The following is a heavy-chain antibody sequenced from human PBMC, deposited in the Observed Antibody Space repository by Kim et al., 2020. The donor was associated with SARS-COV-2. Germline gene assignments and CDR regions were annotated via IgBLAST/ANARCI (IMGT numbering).Heavy chain of an antibody. J-gene: IGHJ4*02. CDR2: ISYDGSKK. CDR3: AKEPEEQLGYFDY. CDR1: GFTFSSYG. V-gene: IGHV3-30*18. Sequence: GGSLRLSCAASGFTFSSYGMHWVRQAPGKGLEWVAVISYDGSKKYYADSVKGRFTISRDNSKNTLYLQMNSLRAEDMAVYYCAKEPEEQLGYFDYWGQGTLGTVSS. D-gene: IGHD7-27*01.